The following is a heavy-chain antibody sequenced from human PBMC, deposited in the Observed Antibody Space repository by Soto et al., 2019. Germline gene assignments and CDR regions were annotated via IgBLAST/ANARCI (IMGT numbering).Heavy chain of an antibody. CDR2: IYYSGNT. J-gene: IGHJ5*02. V-gene: IGHV4-59*01. CDR1: GASMSPSY. CDR3: ARGGWSVDP. Sequence: PSQTLSLTCTVSGASMSPSYWSWIRQPPGKGLEWIGYIYYSGNTNYNPSLKSRVTMSVDTSKNQFSLILASVTAADTDVYYCARGGWSVDPWGQGTLVTVSS. D-gene: IGHD6-19*01.